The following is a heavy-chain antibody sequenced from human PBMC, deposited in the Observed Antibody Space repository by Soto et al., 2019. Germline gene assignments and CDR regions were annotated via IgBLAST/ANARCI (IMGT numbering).Heavy chain of an antibody. D-gene: IGHD5-12*01. V-gene: IGHV3-74*01. CDR2: INSDGSST. CDR3: AREMATIWGYGMDV. CDR1: GFTFSSYW. J-gene: IGHJ6*02. Sequence: EVQLVESGGGLVQPGGSLRLSFAASGFTFSSYWMHWVRQAPGKGLVWVSRINSDGSSTSYADSVKGRFTISRDNAKNTLYLQMNSLRAEDTAVYYCAREMATIWGYGMDVWGQGTTVTVSS.